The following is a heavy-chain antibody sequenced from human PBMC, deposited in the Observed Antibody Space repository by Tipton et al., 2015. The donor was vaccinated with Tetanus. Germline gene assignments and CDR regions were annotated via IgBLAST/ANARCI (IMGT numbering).Heavy chain of an antibody. CDR2: IYYSGST. CDR3: AFLPKHWLVPSFDP. Sequence: TLSLTCTVSGGSFSDGAYYWSWIRQHPGKGLEWIGCIYYSGSTIYNPSLKSRATISVDTSKNHFSLNLSSVTAADTAVYYCAFLPKHWLVPSFDPWGQGTLVTVSS. J-gene: IGHJ5*02. D-gene: IGHD6-19*01. CDR1: GGSFSDGAYY. V-gene: IGHV4-31*03.